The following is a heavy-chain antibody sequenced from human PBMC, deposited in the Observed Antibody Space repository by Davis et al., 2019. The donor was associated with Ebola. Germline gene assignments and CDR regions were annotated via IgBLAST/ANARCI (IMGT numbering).Heavy chain of an antibody. V-gene: IGHV3-11*04. Sequence: PGGSLRLSCAASGFAFNKAWMSWIRQAPGKGLEWVSYISSSGSTIYYADSVKGRFTISRDNAKNTLYLQMNSLRAEDTAVYYCASVRSGWYFDYWGQGTLVTVSS. CDR1: GFAFNKAW. CDR2: ISSSGSTI. CDR3: ASVRSGWYFDY. J-gene: IGHJ4*02. D-gene: IGHD6-19*01.